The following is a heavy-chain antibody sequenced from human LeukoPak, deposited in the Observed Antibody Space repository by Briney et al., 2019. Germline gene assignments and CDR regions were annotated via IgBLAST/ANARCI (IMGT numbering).Heavy chain of an antibody. V-gene: IGHV1-69*13. Sequence: ASVKVSCKASGGTFSSYAISWVRQAPGQGLEWMGGIIPIFGTASYAQKFQGRVTITADESTSTAYMELSSLRSEDTAVYYCARDEGRDGYNYFGYWGQGTLVTVSS. CDR1: GGTFSSYA. CDR2: IIPIFGTA. D-gene: IGHD5-24*01. J-gene: IGHJ4*02. CDR3: ARDEGRDGYNYFGY.